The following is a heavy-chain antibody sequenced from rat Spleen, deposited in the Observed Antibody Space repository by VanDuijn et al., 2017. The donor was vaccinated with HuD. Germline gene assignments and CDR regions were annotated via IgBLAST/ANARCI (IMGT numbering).Heavy chain of an antibody. CDR2: ISHNVGNT. D-gene: IGHD5-1*01. CDR3: TRENWVLDY. Sequence: EVQLVESGGGLVQPGRSLKLSCVASGFTFNNYWMTWIRQAPGKGLEWVASISHNVGNTYYPDSVKGRFTISRDNAKSTLYLQMNSLRSEDTATYYCTRENWVLDYWGQGVMVTVSS. V-gene: IGHV5-31*01. CDR1: GFTFNNYW. J-gene: IGHJ2*01.